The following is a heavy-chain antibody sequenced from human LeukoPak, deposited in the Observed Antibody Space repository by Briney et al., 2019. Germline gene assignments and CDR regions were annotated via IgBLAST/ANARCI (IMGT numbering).Heavy chain of an antibody. CDR2: IKQDGSEK. V-gene: IGHV3-7*01. Sequence: GGSLRLSCAASGFIFSDYWMTWVRQAPGKGLEWVANIKQDGSEKYYVESVKGRFTASRDNAQNSLYLQMNNLRADDTAVYYCVRAPLPNYNFWGGYSAPYGHYGGQGTRSPSPQ. D-gene: IGHD3-3*01. CDR1: GFIFSDYW. J-gene: IGHJ4*02. CDR3: VRAPLPNYNFWGGYSAPYGHY.